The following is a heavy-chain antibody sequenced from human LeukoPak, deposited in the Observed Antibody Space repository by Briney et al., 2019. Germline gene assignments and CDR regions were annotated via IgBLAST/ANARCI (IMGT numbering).Heavy chain of an antibody. J-gene: IGHJ4*02. CDR1: GFMLSSYW. CDR3: ARDERGGYYVD. V-gene: IGHV3-7*01. CDR2: IKDDGNMK. D-gene: IGHD3-22*01. Sequence: GGSLRLSCAASGFMLSSYWMSWVRQAPGRGLEWVANIKDDGNMKQYADSVRGRFTISRDNTKSSLYLQMSSLRAEDSAVYYCARDERGGYYVDWGQGTLVTVSS.